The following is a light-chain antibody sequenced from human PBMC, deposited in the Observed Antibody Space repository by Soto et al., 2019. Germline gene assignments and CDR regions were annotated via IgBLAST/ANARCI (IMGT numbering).Light chain of an antibody. CDR3: QQLNSYPPYT. CDR1: QGISSY. Sequence: DIQLTQSPSFLSASVGDRVTITCRASQGISSYLAWYQQKPGKAPKLLIYAASTLQSGVPSRFSGSGSGTEFTLISSSLQPEDFATYYCQQLNSYPPYTFGQGTKLEIK. V-gene: IGKV1-9*01. CDR2: AAS. J-gene: IGKJ2*01.